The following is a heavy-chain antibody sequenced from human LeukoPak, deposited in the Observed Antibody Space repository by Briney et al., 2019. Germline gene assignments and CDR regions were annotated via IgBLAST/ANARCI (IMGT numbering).Heavy chain of an antibody. CDR1: GGSFSGYY. Sequence: SETLSLTCAVYGGSFSGYYWSWIRQPPGKGLEWIGEINHSGSTNYNPSLKSRVTISVDTSKNQFSLKLSSVTAADTAVYYCARLPRKFTAAPFDYWGQGTLVTVSS. D-gene: IGHD2-2*01. CDR3: ARLPRKFTAAPFDY. CDR2: INHSGST. V-gene: IGHV4-34*01. J-gene: IGHJ4*02.